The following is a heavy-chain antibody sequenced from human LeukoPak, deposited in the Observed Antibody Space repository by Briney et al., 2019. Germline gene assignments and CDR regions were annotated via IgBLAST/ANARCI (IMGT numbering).Heavy chain of an antibody. CDR1: GGSFSGYY. J-gene: IGHJ4*02. Sequence: PSETLSLTCAVYGGSFSGYYWSWIRQPPGKGLEWIGEINHSGSTNYNPSLKSQVTISVDTSKNQFSLKLSSVTAADTAVYYCARHPLNYDSSGYYSLYFDYWGQGTLVTVSS. V-gene: IGHV4-34*01. CDR3: ARHPLNYDSSGYYSLYFDY. D-gene: IGHD3-22*01. CDR2: INHSGST.